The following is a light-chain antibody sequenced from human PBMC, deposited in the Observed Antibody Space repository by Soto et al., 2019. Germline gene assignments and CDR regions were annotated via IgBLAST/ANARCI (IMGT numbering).Light chain of an antibody. CDR3: SSYGGSDNVI. Sequence: QSVLTQPPSASGSPGQSVTISCTGTSSDVGGYNQVSWYQQHPGKAPKLIIYEVTKRPSGVPDRFSGSKSGNTASLTVSGLQAEDEADYYCSSYGGSDNVIFGGGTQLTVL. J-gene: IGLJ2*01. V-gene: IGLV2-8*01. CDR2: EVT. CDR1: SSDVGGYNQ.